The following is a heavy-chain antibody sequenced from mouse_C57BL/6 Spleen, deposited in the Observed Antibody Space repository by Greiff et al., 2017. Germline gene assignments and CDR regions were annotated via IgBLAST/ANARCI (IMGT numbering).Heavy chain of an antibody. Sequence: QVQLQQPGAELVKPGASVKLSCKASGYTFTSYWMHWVKQRPGRGLEWIGRIDPNSGGTKYNEKFKSKATLTVDKPSSTAYMQLSSLPSGHSSVYYFARSEWLPHDGDFDSWGQGTTLTVSS. D-gene: IGHD2-2*01. V-gene: IGHV1-72*01. CDR3: ARSEWLPHDGDFDS. J-gene: IGHJ2*01. CDR2: IDPNSGGT. CDR1: GYTFTSYW.